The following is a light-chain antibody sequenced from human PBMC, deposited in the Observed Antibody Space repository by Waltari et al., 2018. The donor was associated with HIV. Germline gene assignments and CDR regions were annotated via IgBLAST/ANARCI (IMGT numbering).Light chain of an antibody. CDR1: RTVSSNY. Sequence: EHVLTQSPGTLSLSPGERATLSCRASRTVSSNYLTWYQQRPGQAPRLLIRAASTRATAIPDRFSGSGSGTDFTRAISRLEPEDCAVYDCEQYGTSPYSVGQGTKVES. V-gene: IGKV3-20*01. CDR2: AAS. CDR3: EQYGTSPYS. J-gene: IGKJ2*03.